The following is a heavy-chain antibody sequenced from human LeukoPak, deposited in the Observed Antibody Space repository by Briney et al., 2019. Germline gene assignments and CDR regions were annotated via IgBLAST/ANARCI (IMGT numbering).Heavy chain of an antibody. CDR1: GESISGYY. J-gene: IGHJ4*02. V-gene: IGHV4-34*01. D-gene: IGHD3-9*01. Sequence: SETLSLTCTVSGESISGYYWSWIRQPPGKGLEWIGEINHSGSTNYNPSLKSRVTISVDTSKNQFSLKLSTVTAADTAVYYCATYIYDILTGYYPAPYYFDYWGQGTLVTVSS. CDR3: ATYIYDILTGYYPAPYYFDY. CDR2: INHSGST.